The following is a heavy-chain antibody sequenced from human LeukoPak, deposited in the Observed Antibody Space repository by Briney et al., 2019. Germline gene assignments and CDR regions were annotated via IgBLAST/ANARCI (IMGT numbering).Heavy chain of an antibody. CDR1: GFTFSSYS. Sequence: EAGGSLRLSCAASGFTFSSYSMIWVRQAPGKGLEWVAYISSSSSTIYYAASVKGRFTISRDNAKNSLYLQMNSLRAEDTAVYYCARDDGYYYGSGSYSSLDYWGQGTLVTVSS. D-gene: IGHD3-10*01. V-gene: IGHV3-48*01. CDR2: ISSSSSTI. J-gene: IGHJ4*02. CDR3: ARDDGYYYGSGSYSSLDY.